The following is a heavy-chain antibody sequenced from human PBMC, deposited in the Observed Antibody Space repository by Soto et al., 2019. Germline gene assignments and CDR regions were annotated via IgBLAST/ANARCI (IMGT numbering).Heavy chain of an antibody. CDR2: TNHSGST. D-gene: IGHD2-2*01. J-gene: IGHJ3*02. CDR3: ARGECSSNYCFTRWALDI. V-gene: IGHV4-34*01. CDR1: GGSFSGYY. Sequence: QVQLQQWGAGLLKPSETLSLTCAVYGGSFSGYYWTWIRQTPGKGLEWIGETNHSGSTNYNPSLKSRVSISEDTSKKQFSLNLTSVTAADTAVYYCARGECSSNYCFTRWALDIWGQGTVVTVSS.